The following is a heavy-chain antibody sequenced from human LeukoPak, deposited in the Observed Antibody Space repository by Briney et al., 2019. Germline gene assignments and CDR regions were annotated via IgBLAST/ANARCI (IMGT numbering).Heavy chain of an antibody. CDR1: GYTFPSYG. D-gene: IGHD1-26*01. V-gene: IGHV1-18*01. CDR3: ARDRLSAAGGWDLVFDY. CDR2: ITSYNGNT. Sequence: GSVKVSCMASGYTFPSYGISWVRQAPGQGLEWMGWITSYNGNTDYAQKLQGGVTMTTETHTRTAYVELRSLRSDDTAVYYCARDRLSAAGGWDLVFDYWGQGTLVIV. J-gene: IGHJ4*02.